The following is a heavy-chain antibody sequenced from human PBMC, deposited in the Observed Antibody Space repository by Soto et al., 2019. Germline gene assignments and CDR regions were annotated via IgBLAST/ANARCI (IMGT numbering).Heavy chain of an antibody. CDR1: GYTFTSYY. CDR3: ARDMMWLPLSGAFDI. V-gene: IGHV1-46*01. Sequence: ASVKVSCKASGYTFTSYYMHWVRQAPGQGLEWMGIINPSGGSTSYAQKFQGRVTMTRDTSTSTVYMELSSLRSEDTAVYYCARDMMWLPLSGAFDIWGQGTMVTVSS. CDR2: INPSGGST. D-gene: IGHD6-19*01. J-gene: IGHJ3*02.